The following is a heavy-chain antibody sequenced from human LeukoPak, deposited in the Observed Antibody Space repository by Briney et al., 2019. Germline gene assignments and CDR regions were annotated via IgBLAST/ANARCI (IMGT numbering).Heavy chain of an antibody. J-gene: IGHJ6*02. CDR1: GYTFTSYG. CDR3: ARVSTYSSSWYLTHSYYYYYYGMDV. D-gene: IGHD6-13*01. V-gene: IGHV1-18*01. CDR2: ISAYNGNT. Sequence: GASVKVSCKASGYTFTSYGISWVRQAPGQGLEWMGWISAYNGNTNYAQKLQGRVTMTPDTSTSTAYMELRSLRSDDTAVYYCARVSTYSSSWYLTHSYYYYYYGMDVWGQGTTVTVSS.